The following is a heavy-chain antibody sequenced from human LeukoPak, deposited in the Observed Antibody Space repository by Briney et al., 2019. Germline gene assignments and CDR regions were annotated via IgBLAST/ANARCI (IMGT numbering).Heavy chain of an antibody. Sequence: GGSLRLSCAASGFTFSSYWMSWVRQAPGKGLEWVANIKQDGSEKYYVDSVKGRFTISRDNAKNSLYLQMNSLRAEDTAVYYCARDPKPLAVAGYFDYWRQGTLVTVSS. D-gene: IGHD6-19*01. V-gene: IGHV3-7*01. J-gene: IGHJ4*02. CDR1: GFTFSSYW. CDR2: IKQDGSEK. CDR3: ARDPKPLAVAGYFDY.